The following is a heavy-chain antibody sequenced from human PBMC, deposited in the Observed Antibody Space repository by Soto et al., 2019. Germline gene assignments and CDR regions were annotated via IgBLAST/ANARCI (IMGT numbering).Heavy chain of an antibody. J-gene: IGHJ4*02. CDR3: ASSKSYYDSSGYYGMDY. CDR1: GYTFTSYG. V-gene: IGHV1-18*01. CDR2: ISAYNGNT. Sequence: QVQLVQSGAEVKKPGASVKVSCKASGYTFTSYGISWVRQAPGQGLEWMGWISAYNGNTNYAQKLQGRVTMTTDTSTSTAYMELRSLRSDDTAVYYCASSKSYYDSSGYYGMDYWGQGTLVTVSS. D-gene: IGHD3-22*01.